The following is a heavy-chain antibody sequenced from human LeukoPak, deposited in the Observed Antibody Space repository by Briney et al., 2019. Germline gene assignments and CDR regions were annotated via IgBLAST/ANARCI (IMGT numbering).Heavy chain of an antibody. CDR2: IKSKTDGETT. CDR1: GFTFTNAW. D-gene: IGHD3-10*01. Sequence: GGSLRLSCVDSGFTFTNAWMSWVRQAPGKGLEWIGRIKSKTDGETTNYAEPVRGRVTISRDDSKSAVYLQMNSLKIEDTAVYYCTTDLGTYYHGSQRLIPIDYWGQGTLVTVSS. V-gene: IGHV3-15*01. CDR3: TTDLGTYYHGSQRLIPIDY. J-gene: IGHJ4*02.